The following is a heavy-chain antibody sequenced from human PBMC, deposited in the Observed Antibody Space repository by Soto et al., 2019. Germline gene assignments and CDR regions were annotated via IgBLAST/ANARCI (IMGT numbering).Heavy chain of an antibody. CDR2: IHSGGST. CDR3: AREGFFYVSGTRGYYYYYGMDV. D-gene: IGHD3-10*01. CDR1: GFTVSSNY. J-gene: IGHJ6*02. Sequence: EVQLVESGGGLVQPGGSLRLSCAASGFTVSSNYMSWVRQAPGKGLEWVSVIHSGGSTYYADSVKGRFTISRDNSKNTLYLQMIRLGAEETAVYYCAREGFFYVSGTRGYYYYYGMDVWCQGTTVTASS. V-gene: IGHV3-66*01.